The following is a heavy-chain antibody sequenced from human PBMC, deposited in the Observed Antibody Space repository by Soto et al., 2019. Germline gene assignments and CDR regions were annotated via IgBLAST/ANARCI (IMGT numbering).Heavy chain of an antibody. J-gene: IGHJ5*02. CDR2: VYYTGFP. CDR3: ARLPVVLIARGYFDP. D-gene: IGHD2-21*01. CDR1: VDSISSSYY. Sequence: QLQLQESGPGLVKPSETLSLTCTVSVDSISSSYYWGWVRQPPGKGLEGIGAVYYTGFPYYNPSPKRRLTISLDTSKNQFSLRLSPVTAADTAMSYWARLPVVLIARGYFDPWGPGTLVTVS. V-gene: IGHV4-39*01.